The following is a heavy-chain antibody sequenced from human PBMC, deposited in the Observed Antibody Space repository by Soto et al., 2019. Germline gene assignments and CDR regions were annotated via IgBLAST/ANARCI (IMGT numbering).Heavy chain of an antibody. V-gene: IGHV1-69*02. J-gene: IGHJ5*02. CDR3: ARGREYSRTFDP. Sequence: SVKVSCKASGGTFSSYTFSWVRQARGQGLEWMGRIVPSSNVTNNAQKFQERVTITRDISTSTAYMELSSLRSEDTAVYYCARGREYSRTFDPWGQGTLVTVSS. CDR2: IVPSSNVT. D-gene: IGHD6-6*01. CDR1: GGTFSSYT.